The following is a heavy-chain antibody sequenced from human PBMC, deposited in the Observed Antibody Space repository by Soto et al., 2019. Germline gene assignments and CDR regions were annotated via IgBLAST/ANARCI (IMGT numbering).Heavy chain of an antibody. J-gene: IGHJ3*01. CDR1: GGTFSTYI. Sequence: QVQLVQSGAEVRKPGSSVKVSCKAPGGTFSTYIISWVRQAPGQGLEWMGRIIPIPDITNYAQKFQGRLTVTADRSTSTAYMELTSLKSEDTAVYYCARDRITTRGDAFDLWGQGTMVTVSS. CDR2: IIPIPDIT. V-gene: IGHV1-69*08. D-gene: IGHD3-3*01. CDR3: ARDRITTRGDAFDL.